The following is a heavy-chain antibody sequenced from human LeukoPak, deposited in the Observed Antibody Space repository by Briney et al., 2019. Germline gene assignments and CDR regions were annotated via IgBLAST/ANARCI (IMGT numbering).Heavy chain of an antibody. CDR2: ISNDGNNK. D-gene: IGHD1-26*01. V-gene: IGHV3-30-3*01. Sequence: PGGSLRLSCAASGFTFSSNAMHWVRQAPGKGLEWVAVISNDGNNKYYADSVKGRFTISRDNSKNTLSLQMNSLRADDTALYYCARDYSGNYYKGFDYWGQGTLVTVSS. J-gene: IGHJ4*02. CDR1: GFTFSSNA. CDR3: ARDYSGNYYKGFDY.